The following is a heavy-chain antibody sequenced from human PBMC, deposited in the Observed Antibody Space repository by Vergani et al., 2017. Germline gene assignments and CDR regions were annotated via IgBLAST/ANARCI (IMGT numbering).Heavy chain of an antibody. CDR1: GFTFSSYG. CDR3: VRDQVTMLRGSDALDI. V-gene: IGHV3-49*04. D-gene: IGHD3-10*01. CDR2: IRSKTYGQAT. J-gene: IGHJ3*02. Sequence: EVQMVESGGGLVKPGGSLRLSCAASGFTFSSYGMHWVRQAPGQGLEWVGGIRSKTYGQATIYAASVKGRFTISRDDSKSIAYLQMNNLQTEDTAMYYCVRDQVTMLRGSDALDIWGQGTMVTVSS.